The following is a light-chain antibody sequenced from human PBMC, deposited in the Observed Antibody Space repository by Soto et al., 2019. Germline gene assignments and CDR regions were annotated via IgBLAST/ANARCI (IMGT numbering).Light chain of an antibody. CDR1: SSNIGSNT. CDR2: SND. CDR3: AAWDDSLFVV. Sequence: QSVLTQPPSASGTPGQRVTISCSGGSSNIGSNTVNWYQQLPGTAPKLLIYSNDQRPSGVPDRFSGSKSGTSASLAISGLQSEDESDYYCAAWDDSLFVVFGGGTKLTVL. V-gene: IGLV1-44*01. J-gene: IGLJ2*01.